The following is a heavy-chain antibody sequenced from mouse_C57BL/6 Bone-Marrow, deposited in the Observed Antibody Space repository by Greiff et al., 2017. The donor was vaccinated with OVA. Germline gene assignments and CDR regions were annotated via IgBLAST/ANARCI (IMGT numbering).Heavy chain of an antibody. D-gene: IGHD4-1*01. CDR3: ARSWGSWFAY. CDR2: IYPSDSET. Sequence: VQLQQPGAELVRPGSSVKLSCKASGYTFTSYWMDWVKQRPGQGLEWIGNIYPSDSETHYNQKFKDKATLTVDKSSSTAYMQLSSLTSEDSAVYYCARSWGSWFAYWGQGTLVTVSA. CDR1: GYTFTSYW. V-gene: IGHV1-61*01. J-gene: IGHJ3*01.